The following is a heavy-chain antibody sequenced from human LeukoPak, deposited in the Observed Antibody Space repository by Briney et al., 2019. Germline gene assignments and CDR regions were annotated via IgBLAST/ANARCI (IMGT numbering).Heavy chain of an antibody. CDR1: GITLSSYD. Sequence: GGSLRLSCAASGITLSSYDMHWVRQAPGKALEWVAVISYDGSNKYYADSVKGRFTISRDNSKNTLYLQMNSLRAEDTAVYYCARDPNLYDILTGYSFDYWGQGTLVTVSS. CDR2: ISYDGSNK. V-gene: IGHV3-30-3*01. CDR3: ARDPNLYDILTGYSFDY. J-gene: IGHJ4*02. D-gene: IGHD3-9*01.